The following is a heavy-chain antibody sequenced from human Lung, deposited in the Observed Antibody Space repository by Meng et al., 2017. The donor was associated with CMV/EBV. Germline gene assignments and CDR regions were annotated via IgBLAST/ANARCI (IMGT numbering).Heavy chain of an antibody. CDR2: INPSSGGT. Sequence: SGYAFTDFYMHWVRQAPGQGLEWMGWINPSSGGTSYAQKFQGRVTMTRDTSMSTAYMDLSRLTSDDTAVYYCARGDIYPHNGYVDYWGQGTLVTVSS. D-gene: IGHD5-12*01. CDR3: ARGDIYPHNGYVDY. CDR1: GYAFTDFY. V-gene: IGHV1-2*02. J-gene: IGHJ4*02.